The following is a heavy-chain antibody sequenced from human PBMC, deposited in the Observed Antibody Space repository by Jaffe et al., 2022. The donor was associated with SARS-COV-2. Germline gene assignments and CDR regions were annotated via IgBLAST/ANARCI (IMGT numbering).Heavy chain of an antibody. V-gene: IGHV4-61*02. CDR3: ARSPRAMGNWFDP. Sequence: QVQLQESGPGLVKPSQTLSLTCTVSGGSISSGSYYWSWIRQPAGKGLEWIGRIYTSGSTNYNPSLKSRVTISVDTSKNQFSLKLSSVTAADTAVYYCARSPRAMGNWFDPWGQGTLVTVSS. J-gene: IGHJ5*02. CDR2: IYTSGST. CDR1: GGSISSGSYY.